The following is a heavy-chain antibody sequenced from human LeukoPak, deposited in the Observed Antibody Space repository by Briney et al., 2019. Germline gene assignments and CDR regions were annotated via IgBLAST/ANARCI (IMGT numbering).Heavy chain of an antibody. CDR3: AREEGGRFRFDY. D-gene: IGHD1-26*01. CDR1: GYTFTGYY. Sequence: ASVKVSCKASGYTFTGYYVHWVRQAPGQGLEWMGWINPNSGGTNYAQKFQGRVTMTRDTSISTAYMELSRLRSDDTAVYYCAREEGGRFRFDYWGQGTLVTVSS. V-gene: IGHV1-2*02. J-gene: IGHJ4*02. CDR2: INPNSGGT.